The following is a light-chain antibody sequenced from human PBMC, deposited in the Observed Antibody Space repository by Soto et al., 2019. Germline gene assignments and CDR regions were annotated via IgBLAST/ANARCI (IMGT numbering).Light chain of an antibody. CDR2: AAS. J-gene: IGKJ1*01. Sequence: DIQMTQSPSSVSASVGDRVTITCRASQGIGTWLAWYQQKPGKGPNLLIYAASSLESGVPSRFSGSGSGTDFTLTISSLQPEDFATYYCQQADSFPQTLGQGTKVDIK. CDR3: QQADSFPQT. V-gene: IGKV1-12*01. CDR1: QGIGTW.